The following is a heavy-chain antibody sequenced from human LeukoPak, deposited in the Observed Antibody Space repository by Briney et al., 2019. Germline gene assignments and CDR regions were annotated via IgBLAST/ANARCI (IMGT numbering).Heavy chain of an antibody. J-gene: IGHJ4*02. CDR1: GFNFGDYA. D-gene: IGHD6-19*01. Sequence: SGGSLRLSCTASGFNFGDYAMSWVRQAPGKGLEWVGFIRSKPYTRTTEYAASVKGRFAISRDDSKTIAYLQMNSLQTEDTAVYYCAKGSSSGWPYYFDQWGQGTLVTVSS. CDR3: AKGSSSGWPYYFDQ. CDR2: IRSKPYTRTT. V-gene: IGHV3-49*04.